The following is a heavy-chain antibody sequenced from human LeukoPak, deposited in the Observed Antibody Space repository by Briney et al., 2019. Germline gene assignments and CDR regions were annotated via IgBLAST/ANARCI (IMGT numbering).Heavy chain of an antibody. CDR3: TTYSYALNYYYGMDV. CDR1: GFTFSNAR. Sequence: GGSLRLSCAASGFTFSNARMSWVRQAPGKGLEWVGRIKSKTDGGTTDYAAPVNGRFTISRDDSKNTLYLQMNSLKTEDTAVYYCTTYSYALNYYYGMDVWGKGTTVTVSS. CDR2: IKSKTDGGTT. V-gene: IGHV3-15*01. D-gene: IGHD5-18*01. J-gene: IGHJ6*04.